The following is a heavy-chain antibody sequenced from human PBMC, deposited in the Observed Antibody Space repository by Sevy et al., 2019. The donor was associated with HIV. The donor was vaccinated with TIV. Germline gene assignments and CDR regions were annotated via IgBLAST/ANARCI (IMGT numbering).Heavy chain of an antibody. CDR3: TSGADCSNGVCYPRGFDP. J-gene: IGHJ5*02. V-gene: IGHV1-69*13. D-gene: IGHD2-8*01. CDR2: IVPVFGTS. CDR1: GGTLTNYA. Sequence: ASVKVSCKASGGTLTNYAISWVRQAPGQGLEWMGEIVPVFGTSHHARSFQGRVTLTADESTSTAYMELRSLRSEETAVDYCTSGADCSNGVCYPRGFDPWGQGTLVTVSS.